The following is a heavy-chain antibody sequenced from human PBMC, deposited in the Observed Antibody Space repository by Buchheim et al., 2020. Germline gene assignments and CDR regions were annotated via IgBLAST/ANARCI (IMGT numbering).Heavy chain of an antibody. CDR1: GGSISSGDYY. CDR3: ARTATTNPCSYGNYFDY. V-gene: IGHV4-30-4*01. Sequence: QVQLQESGPGLVKPSQTLSLTCTVSGGSISSGDYYWSWIRQPPGKGLEWIGYIYYSGSTSYTPSLKSRVTISVDTSKNQFSLKLSSVTAADTAVYYCARTATTNPCSYGNYFDYWGQGTL. CDR2: IYYSGST. J-gene: IGHJ4*02. D-gene: IGHD5-18*01.